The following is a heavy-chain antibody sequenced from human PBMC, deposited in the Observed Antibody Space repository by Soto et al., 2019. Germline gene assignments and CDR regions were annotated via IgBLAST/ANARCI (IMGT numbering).Heavy chain of an antibody. D-gene: IGHD3-16*02. Sequence: QVQLVQSGAEVKKPGASVKVSCKASGYTFTSYDINWVRQATGQGLEWMGWMNPNSGNTGYAQKFQGRVTMTRNTSISTAYIELSSLRSEDTAVYYCARSTMITFGGVIATDAFDIWGQGTMVTVSS. CDR3: ARSTMITFGGVIATDAFDI. CDR1: GYTFTSYD. V-gene: IGHV1-8*01. CDR2: MNPNSGNT. J-gene: IGHJ3*02.